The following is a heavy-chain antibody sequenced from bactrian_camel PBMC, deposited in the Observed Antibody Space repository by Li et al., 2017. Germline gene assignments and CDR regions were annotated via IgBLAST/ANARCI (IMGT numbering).Heavy chain of an antibody. CDR3: ANTVAGSSYY. Sequence: DVQLVESGGGSVQAGESLRLSCVVSGFTFSSYGMTWVRKAPGKGLEWVSDISSGGGTTNYEDSVKGRFTISRDNAKNMVYLHLNSLKTEDMAMYYCANTVAGSSYYWGQGTQVTVS. J-gene: IGHJ4*01. CDR2: ISSGGGTT. V-gene: IGHV3S40*01. CDR1: GFTFSSYG. D-gene: IGHD6*01.